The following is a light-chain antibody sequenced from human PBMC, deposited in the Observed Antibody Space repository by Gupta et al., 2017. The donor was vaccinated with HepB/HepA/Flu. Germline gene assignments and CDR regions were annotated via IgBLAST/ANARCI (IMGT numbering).Light chain of an antibody. V-gene: IGLV2-14*03. Sequence: QSALTQPASVSGSPGQSITISCSGTSSDIGAYKYVSWYQQHPGKAPKVVMYDVSYRPSGVPNRFSGSRSGNMASLTISGLQAEDEGNYHCSAYTRSNTWVFGGGTKLTVL. CDR1: SSDIGAYKY. CDR3: SAYTRSNTWV. J-gene: IGLJ3*02. CDR2: DVS.